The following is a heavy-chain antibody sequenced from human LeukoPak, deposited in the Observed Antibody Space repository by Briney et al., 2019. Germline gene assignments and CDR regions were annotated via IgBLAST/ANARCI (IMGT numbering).Heavy chain of an antibody. CDR3: ARVPRYGSGSYYSLDH. CDR2: ISGRENTI. Sequence: PGGSLRLSCAVSGFTFSDYYMSWIRQAPGKGLEWVSYISGRENTIYYADSVKGRFTISRDSAKNSLYLQMNSLRADDTAAYYCARVPRYGSGSYYSLDHWGQGTLVTVSS. J-gene: IGHJ4*02. V-gene: IGHV3-11*01. D-gene: IGHD3-10*01. CDR1: GFTFSDYY.